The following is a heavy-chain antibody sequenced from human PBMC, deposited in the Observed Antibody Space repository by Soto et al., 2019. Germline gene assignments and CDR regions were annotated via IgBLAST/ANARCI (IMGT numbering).Heavy chain of an antibody. Sequence: EVHLVESGGGLAQPGGSLRLSCAASGFAFGGYWMHWVRQAPGKGLVWVSRINSDGSSKTYADSVKGRFTISRDNAKNTLYLQMNSQRAEDTAVYYCARALGPNFDPRDYWGQGTLVTVSS. D-gene: IGHD1-1*01. CDR3: ARALGPNFDPRDY. CDR2: INSDGSSK. CDR1: GFAFGGYW. V-gene: IGHV3-74*03. J-gene: IGHJ4*02.